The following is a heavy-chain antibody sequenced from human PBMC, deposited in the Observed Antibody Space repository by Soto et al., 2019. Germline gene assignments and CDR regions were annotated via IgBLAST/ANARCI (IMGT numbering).Heavy chain of an antibody. V-gene: IGHV3-64D*06. CDR2: ISSYRGST. J-gene: IGHJ5*02. CDR3: VKGPGYSSSWHQKFVS. D-gene: IGHD6-13*01. Sequence: GGSLRLSCSAAGCTFSSYAMHWVRQAPGQGLEYVSAISSYRGSTYYADWVKGRFTISRDNSKNSLYLQMSSLRAEDTAVYYCVKGPGYSSSWHQKFVSWGQGTLVTVSS. CDR1: GCTFSSYA.